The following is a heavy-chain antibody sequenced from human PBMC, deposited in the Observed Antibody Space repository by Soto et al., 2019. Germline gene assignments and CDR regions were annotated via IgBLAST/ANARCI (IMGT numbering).Heavy chain of an antibody. Sequence: PGESLKISCKGSGYSFTSYWIGWVRQMPGKGLEWMGIIYPGDSDTRYSPSFQGQVTISADKSISTAYLQWSSLKASDTAMYYCARKVRGITMVRGVMISYYYMDVWGKGTTVTVSS. V-gene: IGHV5-51*01. CDR2: IYPGDSDT. D-gene: IGHD3-10*01. CDR3: ARKVRGITMVRGVMISYYYMDV. J-gene: IGHJ6*03. CDR1: GYSFTSYW.